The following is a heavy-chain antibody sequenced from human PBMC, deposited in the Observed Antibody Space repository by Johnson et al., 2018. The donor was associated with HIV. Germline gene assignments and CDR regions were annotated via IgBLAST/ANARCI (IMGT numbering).Heavy chain of an antibody. D-gene: IGHD6-19*01. CDR1: GFTFSSYA. CDR2: ISYDGNNK. V-gene: IGHV3-30-3*01. CDR3: ARIPGSGWEHDAFDI. Sequence: QMLLVESGGGVVQPGRSLRLSCAASGFTFSSYAMHWVRQAPGKGLEWVAVISYDGNNKYYADSVKGRFTISRDNAKNSLYLQMNSLRAEDTAVYYCARIPGSGWEHDAFDIWGQGTMVTVSS. J-gene: IGHJ3*02.